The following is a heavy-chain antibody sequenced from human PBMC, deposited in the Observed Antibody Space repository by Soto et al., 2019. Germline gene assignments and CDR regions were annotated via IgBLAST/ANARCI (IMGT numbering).Heavy chain of an antibody. CDR3: AKRLVLTGSWGPFDS. J-gene: IGHJ4*02. Sequence: EVQLLESGGGLVQPGGSLRLSCAASGFTFTNHAMSWVRQAPGKGLEWVSGVGRTGRDTTYADSVKGRFTISRDNSKNTVFLEMNNLRAEDTAAYYCAKRLVLTGSWGPFDSWGQGTLVTVSS. D-gene: IGHD3-9*01. CDR1: GFTFTNHA. V-gene: IGHV3-23*01. CDR2: VGRTGRDT.